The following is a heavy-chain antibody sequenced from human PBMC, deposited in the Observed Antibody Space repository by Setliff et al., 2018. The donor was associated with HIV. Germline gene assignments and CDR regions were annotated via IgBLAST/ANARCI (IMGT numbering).Heavy chain of an antibody. V-gene: IGHV4-38-2*02. CDR3: ARIGSGWSVGWFDP. Sequence: SETLSLTCTVSGSSISSNYYWAWIRQAPGKGLEWIGCIDASANTYYIPSLKSRATISIDTSKNQLSLKLRSVTAADTAVYYCARIGSGWSVGWFDPWGQGALVTVSS. D-gene: IGHD6-13*01. CDR1: GSSISSNYY. J-gene: IGHJ5*02. CDR2: IDASANT.